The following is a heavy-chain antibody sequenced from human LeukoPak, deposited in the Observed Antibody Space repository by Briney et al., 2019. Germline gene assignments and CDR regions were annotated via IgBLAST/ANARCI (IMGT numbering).Heavy chain of an antibody. CDR3: AKQGCPNGVCYSYYYYMDV. V-gene: IGHV4-39*07. CDR1: GGSISSSSYY. Sequence: SETLSLTCTVSGGSISSSSYYWGWIRQPPGKGLEWIGSIYYSGSTYYNPSLKSRVTISVDTSKNQFSLKLSSVTAADTAVYYCAKQGCPNGVCYSYYYYMDVWGKGTTVTVSS. D-gene: IGHD2-8*01. CDR2: IYYSGST. J-gene: IGHJ6*03.